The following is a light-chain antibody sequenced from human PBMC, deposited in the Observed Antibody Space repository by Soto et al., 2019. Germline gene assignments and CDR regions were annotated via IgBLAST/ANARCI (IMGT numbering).Light chain of an antibody. CDR1: SSNIGRNA. Sequence: QSVLTQPPSASGTPGQRVTISCSGSSSNIGRNAVNWYQQRPGTAPKFLIYNNDQRPSGVPDRFSGSKSGTSASLAISGLHSEDEADCACAAWDDSLNGAIFGGGTKLTVL. CDR2: NND. CDR3: AAWDDSLNGAI. J-gene: IGLJ2*01. V-gene: IGLV1-44*01.